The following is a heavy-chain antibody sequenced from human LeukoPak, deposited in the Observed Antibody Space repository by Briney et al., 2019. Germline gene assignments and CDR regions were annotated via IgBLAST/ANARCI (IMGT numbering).Heavy chain of an antibody. J-gene: IGHJ5*02. V-gene: IGHV1-18*01. Sequence: GASVTVSCKASGYIFTTYGISWVRQAPGQGLEWMGWINAYNGDTNDAQKLQGRVTMTTDTSTNTAYMELRSLRSDDTAVYYCARDQYYDSKGWFDPWGQGTLVTVSS. CDR1: GYIFTTYG. CDR2: INAYNGDT. CDR3: ARDQYYDSKGWFDP. D-gene: IGHD3-22*01.